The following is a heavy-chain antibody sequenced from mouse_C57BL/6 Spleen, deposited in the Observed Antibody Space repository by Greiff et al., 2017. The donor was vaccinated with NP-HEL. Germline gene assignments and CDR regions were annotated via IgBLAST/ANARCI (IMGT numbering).Heavy chain of an antibody. CDR1: GFTFSSYA. D-gene: IGHD3-2*02. Sequence: EVKLMESGEGLVKPGGSLKLSCAASGFTFSSYAMSWVRQTPEKRLEWVAYISSGGDYIYYADTVKGRFTISRDNARNTLYLQMSSLKSEDTAMYYCTRSEGYDAMDYWGQGTSVTVSS. CDR3: TRSEGYDAMDY. J-gene: IGHJ4*01. CDR2: ISSGGDYI. V-gene: IGHV5-9-1*02.